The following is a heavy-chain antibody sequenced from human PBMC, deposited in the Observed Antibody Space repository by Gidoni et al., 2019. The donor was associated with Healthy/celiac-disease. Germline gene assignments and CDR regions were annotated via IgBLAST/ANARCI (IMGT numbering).Heavy chain of an antibody. Sequence: QVQLVQSGAEVKKPGSSVTVSCKASGGTFSSYAISWVRQAPGQGLEWMGGIIPIFGTANYAQKCQSRVTITADESTSTAYMELSSLRSEDTAVYYCARDATVAGTTWFDPWGQGTLVTVSS. CDR1: GGTFSSYA. J-gene: IGHJ5*02. V-gene: IGHV1-69*01. CDR2: IIPIFGTA. D-gene: IGHD6-19*01. CDR3: ARDATVAGTTWFDP.